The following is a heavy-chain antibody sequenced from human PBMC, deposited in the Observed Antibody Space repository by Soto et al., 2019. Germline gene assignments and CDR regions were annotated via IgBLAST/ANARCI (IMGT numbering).Heavy chain of an antibody. D-gene: IGHD2-2*01. V-gene: IGHV3-74*01. Sequence: GGSLRLSCAASGFTFSSYWMHWVRQAPRKGLVWVSRINSDGSSTSYADSVKGRFTISRDNAKNTLYLQMNSLRAEDTAVYYCASDLLWDQLPMPRVYYGMDVWGQGTTVTVSS. CDR1: GFTFSSYW. CDR2: INSDGSST. J-gene: IGHJ6*02. CDR3: ASDLLWDQLPMPRVYYGMDV.